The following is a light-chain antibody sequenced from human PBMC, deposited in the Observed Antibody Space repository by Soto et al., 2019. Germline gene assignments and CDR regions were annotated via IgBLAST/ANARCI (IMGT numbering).Light chain of an antibody. CDR2: RAS. Sequence: DLQMTQSPSTLSASVGDRVTITCRASQNINNWLAWYQQKPGKAPKLLIYRASSLENGVPSRFSGRGSGTDFIFTITSLQHDDFAPYYCQQYRSDSTFGQGTKVEIK. CDR1: QNINNW. V-gene: IGKV1-5*03. CDR3: QQYRSDST. J-gene: IGKJ1*01.